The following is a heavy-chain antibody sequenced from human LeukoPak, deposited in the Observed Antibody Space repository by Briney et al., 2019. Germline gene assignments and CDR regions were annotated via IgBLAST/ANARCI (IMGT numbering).Heavy chain of an antibody. Sequence: PPETLSLTCTVSGGSISSSSYYWGWIRQPPGKGLEWIGSIYYSGSTYYNPSLKSRVTISVDTSKNQFSLKLSSVTAADTAVYYCAREGLDYDFWSGYYRSVAFDIWGQGTMVTVSS. V-gene: IGHV4-39*07. CDR1: GGSISSSSYY. CDR3: AREGLDYDFWSGYYRSVAFDI. CDR2: IYYSGST. D-gene: IGHD3-3*01. J-gene: IGHJ3*02.